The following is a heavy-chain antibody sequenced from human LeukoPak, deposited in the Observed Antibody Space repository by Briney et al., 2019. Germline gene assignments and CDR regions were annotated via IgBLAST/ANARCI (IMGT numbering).Heavy chain of an antibody. J-gene: IGHJ5*02. CDR3: AKDRFTDIVVVPAAVNWFDP. CDR1: GFTFSSYA. D-gene: IGHD2-2*01. Sequence: GGSLRLSCAASGFTFSSYAMSWVRQAPGKGLEWVSAISGSGGSTYYADSVKGRFTISRDNSKNMLYLQMNSLRAEDTAVYYCAKDRFTDIVVVPAAVNWFDPWGQGTLVTVSS. CDR2: ISGSGGST. V-gene: IGHV3-23*01.